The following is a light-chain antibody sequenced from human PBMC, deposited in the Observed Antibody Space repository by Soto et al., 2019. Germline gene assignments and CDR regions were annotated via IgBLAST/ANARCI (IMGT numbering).Light chain of an antibody. J-gene: IGKJ1*01. CDR3: QQRQRGPRT. CDR1: QTVNSR. V-gene: IGKV3-11*01. CDR2: HTS. Sequence: EIVLTQSPATLSSSPGERAILSCRASQTVNSRLAWYQHKPCQAPRLLIYHTSNRPTGIPARFSGSGSGTDFTLTISRLELEVFAVYYCQQRQRGPRTFGQGTEVDI.